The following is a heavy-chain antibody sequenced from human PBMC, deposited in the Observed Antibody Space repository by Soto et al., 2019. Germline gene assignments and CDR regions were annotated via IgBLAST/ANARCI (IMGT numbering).Heavy chain of an antibody. D-gene: IGHD4-4*01. J-gene: IGHJ6*03. Sequence: PGESLKISCKGSGYSFTSYWIGWVRQMPGKGLEWMGIIYPGDSDTRYSPSFQGQVTISADKSISTAYLQWSSLKASDTAMYYCARHVSGNYAPLGYYYMDVWGKGTTVTVSS. V-gene: IGHV5-51*01. CDR3: ARHVSGNYAPLGYYYMDV. CDR2: IYPGDSDT. CDR1: GYSFTSYW.